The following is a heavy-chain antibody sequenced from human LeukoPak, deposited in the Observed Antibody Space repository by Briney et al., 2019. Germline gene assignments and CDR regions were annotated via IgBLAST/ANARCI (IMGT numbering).Heavy chain of an antibody. CDR1: SGYISSSSRF. D-gene: IGHD3-10*01. CDR2: INYSGST. Sequence: SETLPLTCTVSSGYISSSSRFGSWLRQPPGKGLEWIASINYSGSTYYNPSLKSRVTISVDTSKNQFSLKLSSVTAADTAVFYCVRYVVSGSGIYYFDYWGQGTLVTVSS. J-gene: IGHJ4*02. CDR3: VRYVVSGSGIYYFDY. V-gene: IGHV4-39*01.